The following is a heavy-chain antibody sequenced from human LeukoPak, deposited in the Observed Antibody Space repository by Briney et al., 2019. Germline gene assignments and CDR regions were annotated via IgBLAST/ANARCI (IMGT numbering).Heavy chain of an antibody. Sequence: GASVKVSCKASGYTFTGYYMHRVRQAPGQGLEWMGWINPNSGGTNYAQKFQGRVTMTRDTSISTAYMELSRLRSDDTAVYYCAGTKTTAMVGFDYWGQGTLVTVSS. V-gene: IGHV1-2*02. CDR3: AGTKTTAMVGFDY. CDR1: GYTFTGYY. J-gene: IGHJ4*02. CDR2: INPNSGGT. D-gene: IGHD5-18*01.